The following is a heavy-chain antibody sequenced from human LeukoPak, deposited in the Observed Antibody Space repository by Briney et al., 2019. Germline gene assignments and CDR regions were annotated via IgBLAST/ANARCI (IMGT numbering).Heavy chain of an antibody. D-gene: IGHD3-3*01. Sequence: ASEKVSYQTSRYTFTDYGINLLQQAPGHALEWPGWVSTFIGDTHFAPHVQARLSLTTDKSTDTAYIELTSLKSDDTAVYYCARYFSFWGGYDDYWGQGTLVTVSS. CDR3: ARYFSFWGGYDDY. V-gene: IGHV1-18*01. J-gene: IGHJ4*02. CDR2: VSTFIGDT. CDR1: RYTFTDYG.